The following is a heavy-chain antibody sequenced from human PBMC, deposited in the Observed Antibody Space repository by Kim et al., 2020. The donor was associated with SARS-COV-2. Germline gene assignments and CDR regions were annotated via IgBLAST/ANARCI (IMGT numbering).Heavy chain of an antibody. J-gene: IGHJ4*02. CDR2: IKQVGREK. CDR3: ARLWDGVTGTTPWDY. Sequence: GGSLRLSCAASGFTFSSYWMSWVRQAPGQGLKWVAYIKQVGREKYYADSVKGRFTISRDNAKNSLYLQMNSLKAEDTAVYYCARLWDGVTGTTPWDYWGQGALVTVSS. D-gene: IGHD1-7*01. V-gene: IGHV3-7*03. CDR1: GFTFSSYW.